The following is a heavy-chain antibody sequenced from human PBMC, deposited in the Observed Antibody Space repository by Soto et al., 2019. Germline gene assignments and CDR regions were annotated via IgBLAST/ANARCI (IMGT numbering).Heavy chain of an antibody. Sequence: EVQLVESGGGLVQPGGSLRLSCAASGFTFSSYSMNWVRQAPGKGLEWVSYISSSDTTIYYADSVKGRFTMSRDNAKNSLYLQMDSLRDEDTAVYYCARALRYSDYWGQGTLVTVSS. J-gene: IGHJ4*02. V-gene: IGHV3-48*02. CDR3: ARALRYSDY. D-gene: IGHD3-9*01. CDR1: GFTFSSYS. CDR2: ISSSDTTI.